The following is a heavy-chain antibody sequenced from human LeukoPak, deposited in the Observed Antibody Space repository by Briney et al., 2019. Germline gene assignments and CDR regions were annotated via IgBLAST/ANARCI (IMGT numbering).Heavy chain of an antibody. CDR3: ARCIAAASFDP. Sequence: PSETLSLTCTVSGGSTSSYYWSWIRQPPGKGLEWIGYIYYSGSTNYNPSLKSRVTISVDTSKNQFSLKLSSVTAADTAVYYCARCIAAASFDPWGQGTPVTVSS. D-gene: IGHD6-13*01. CDR1: GGSTSSYY. CDR2: IYYSGST. J-gene: IGHJ5*02. V-gene: IGHV4-59*08.